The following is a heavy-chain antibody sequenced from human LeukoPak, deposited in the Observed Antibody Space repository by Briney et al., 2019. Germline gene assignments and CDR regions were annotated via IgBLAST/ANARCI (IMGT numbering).Heavy chain of an antibody. V-gene: IGHV3-21*01. J-gene: IGHJ4*02. CDR3: ASLRTGGVAGGFDY. CDR1: GFTFSSYS. D-gene: IGHD2-8*02. CDR2: ISSSSSYI. Sequence: PGGSLRLSCAASGFTFSSYSMNWVRQAPGKGLEWVSSISSSSSYIYYADSVKGRFTISRDNAKNSLYLQMNSLRAEDTAVYYYASLRTGGVAGGFDYRGQGTLVTVSS.